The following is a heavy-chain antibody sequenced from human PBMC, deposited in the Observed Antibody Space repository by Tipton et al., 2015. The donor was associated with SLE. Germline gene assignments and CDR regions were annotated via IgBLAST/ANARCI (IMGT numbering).Heavy chain of an antibody. V-gene: IGHV3-11*01. CDR3: VTESSLVQALGAFDI. Sequence: SLRLSCAATVSSFSDVWMSWVRQAPGKGLEWVSYISTTGNTIYYADSVKGRFTISRDNAKNSLFLQMNSLRADDTAVYYCVTESSLVQALGAFDIWGQGTTVTVSS. D-gene: IGHD1-14*01. J-gene: IGHJ3*02. CDR1: VSSFSDVW. CDR2: ISTTGNTI.